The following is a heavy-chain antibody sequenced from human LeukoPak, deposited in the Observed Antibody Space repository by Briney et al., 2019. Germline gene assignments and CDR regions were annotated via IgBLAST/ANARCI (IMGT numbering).Heavy chain of an antibody. CDR2: MWYDGSNK. D-gene: IGHD6-6*01. J-gene: IGHJ4*02. Sequence: GRSLRLSCAASGFTFSSYGMHWVRQAPGKGLEWVAVMWYDGSNKYYADSVKGRFTISRDNSKNTLYLQMNSLRAEDTAVYYCAREGGSSSYGIDYWGQGTLVTVSS. CDR1: GFTFSSYG. CDR3: AREGGSSSYGIDY. V-gene: IGHV3-33*01.